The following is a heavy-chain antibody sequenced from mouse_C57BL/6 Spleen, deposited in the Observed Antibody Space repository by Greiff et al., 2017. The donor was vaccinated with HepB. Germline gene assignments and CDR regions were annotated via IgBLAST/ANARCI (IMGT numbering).Heavy chain of an antibody. Sequence: VKLMESGAELVRPGASVTLSCKASGYTFTDYEMHWVKQTPVHGLEWIGAIDPETGGTAYNQKFKGKAILTADKSSSTAYMELRSLTSEDSAVYYCTRFSSGYGAMDYWGQGTSVTVSS. V-gene: IGHV1-15*01. J-gene: IGHJ4*01. CDR1: GYTFTDYE. D-gene: IGHD3-2*02. CDR2: IDPETGGT. CDR3: TRFSSGYGAMDY.